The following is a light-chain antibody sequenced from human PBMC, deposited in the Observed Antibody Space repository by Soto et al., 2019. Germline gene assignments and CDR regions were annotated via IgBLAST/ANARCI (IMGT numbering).Light chain of an antibody. J-gene: IGLJ3*02. V-gene: IGLV1-40*03. CDR2: ANI. CDR3: QSYDSSLSAWKV. Sequence: QAVVTQPPSVSGAPGQRVSISCTGSNTNIGAGYDVNWYQQLPGTAPKLLIYANINRPSGVPDRFSGSKSGVSAFLVITGLQAEDEADYYCQSYDSSLSAWKVFGGGTKLTVL. CDR1: NTNIGAGYD.